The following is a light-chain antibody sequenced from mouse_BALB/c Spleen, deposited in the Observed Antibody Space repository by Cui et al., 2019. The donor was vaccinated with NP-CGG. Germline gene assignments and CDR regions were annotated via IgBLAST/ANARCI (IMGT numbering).Light chain of an antibody. J-gene: IGLJ1*01. CDR1: TGAVTTSNY. CDR3: ALWYSNHWV. Sequence: QAVVTPESALTTSPGERVTLTCRSSTGAVTTSNYANWVQEKPDQLFTGLIGGTKNRAPGVPARFSGSLIGDKAALTITGAQTEDEAIYFCALWYSNHWVFGGGTKLTVL. CDR2: GTK. V-gene: IGLV1*01.